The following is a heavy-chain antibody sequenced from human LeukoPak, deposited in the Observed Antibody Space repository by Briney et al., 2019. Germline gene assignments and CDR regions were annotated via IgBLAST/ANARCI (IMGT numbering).Heavy chain of an antibody. CDR3: ARAISSSPRSSDWFDP. Sequence: ASVKVSFKASGYTFTGYYMHWVRQAPGQRLEWMGWINPNSGGTNYAQKFQGRVTMTRDTSISTAYMELSRLRSDDTAVYYCARAISSSPRSSDWFDPWGQGTLVTVSS. D-gene: IGHD6-13*01. V-gene: IGHV1-2*02. J-gene: IGHJ5*02. CDR2: INPNSGGT. CDR1: GYTFTGYY.